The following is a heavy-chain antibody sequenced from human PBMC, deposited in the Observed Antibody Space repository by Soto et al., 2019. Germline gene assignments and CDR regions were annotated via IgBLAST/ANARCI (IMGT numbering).Heavy chain of an antibody. D-gene: IGHD6-19*01. CDR2: ISYDGSNK. V-gene: IGHV3-30*18. J-gene: IGHJ5*02. CDR3: AKDLYGRSGGWNWFDP. CDR1: GFTFSSYG. Sequence: QVQLVESGGGVVQPGRSLRLSCAASGFTFSSYGMHWVRQAPGKGLEWVAVISYDGSNKYYADTVKGRFTISRDNSKNTQYLKINSLRAEVTAVYYYAKDLYGRSGGWNWFDPWGQGTLVTVSS.